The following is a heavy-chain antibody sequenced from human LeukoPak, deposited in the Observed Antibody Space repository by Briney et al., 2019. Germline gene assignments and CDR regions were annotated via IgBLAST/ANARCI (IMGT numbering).Heavy chain of an antibody. Sequence: KPSETLSLTCAVYGASYNAYYWSWIRQPPGKGLEWIGDIDHRGTATYNPSLKSRLTISADASKNQFSLKLNSVTDADTAVYYCAVGITIFGVAASLDSSGQGNLVIVSS. D-gene: IGHD3-3*01. CDR2: IDHRGTA. CDR3: AVGITIFGVAASLDS. V-gene: IGHV4-34*01. J-gene: IGHJ4*02. CDR1: GASYNAYY.